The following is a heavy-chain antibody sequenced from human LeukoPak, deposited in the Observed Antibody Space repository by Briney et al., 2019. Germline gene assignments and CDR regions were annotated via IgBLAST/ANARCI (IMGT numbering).Heavy chain of an antibody. Sequence: GGSLRLSCAASGFTFSNYAMSWVRQAPGKGLEWVSGISWSSGIIGYADSVKGRFTISRDNAKNSLDLQMESLRAEDTAVYYCAKDTGSPADAITMEDNAFDIWGQGTMVTVSS. CDR1: GFTFSNYA. J-gene: IGHJ3*02. V-gene: IGHV3-9*01. CDR2: ISWSSGII. D-gene: IGHD3-3*01. CDR3: AKDTGSPADAITMEDNAFDI.